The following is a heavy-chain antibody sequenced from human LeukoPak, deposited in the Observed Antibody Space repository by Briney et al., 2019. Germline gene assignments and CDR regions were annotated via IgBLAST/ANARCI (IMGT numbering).Heavy chain of an antibody. J-gene: IGHJ5*02. V-gene: IGHV1-18*01. Sequence: ASVNVSCKASGYTFTSYGISWVRQAPGQGLEWMGWISAYNGNTNYAQKLQGRVTMTTDTSTSTAYMELRSLRSDDTAVYYCARDHRIAVAGTVSTWFDPWGQGTPVTVSS. CDR3: ARDHRIAVAGTVSTWFDP. CDR1: GYTFTSYG. D-gene: IGHD6-19*01. CDR2: ISAYNGNT.